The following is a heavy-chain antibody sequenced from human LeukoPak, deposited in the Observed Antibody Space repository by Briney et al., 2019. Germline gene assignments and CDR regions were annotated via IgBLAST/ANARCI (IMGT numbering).Heavy chain of an antibody. CDR2: ISWNSGSI. CDR1: GFTFDDYA. V-gene: IGHV3-9*01. D-gene: IGHD3-16*01. CDR3: AKGDDYDYVVKGNYFDY. Sequence: GGSLRLSCAASGFTFDDYAMHWVRQAPGKGLEWVSGISWNSGSIDYADSVNGRFTISRDNAKNSLYLQTNSLRAEDTALYYCAKGDDYDYVVKGNYFDYWGQGTLVTVSS. J-gene: IGHJ4*02.